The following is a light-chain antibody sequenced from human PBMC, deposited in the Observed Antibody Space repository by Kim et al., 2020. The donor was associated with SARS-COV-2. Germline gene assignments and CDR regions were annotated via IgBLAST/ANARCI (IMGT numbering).Light chain of an antibody. V-gene: IGKV3-20*01. CDR3: QQYGIATPYT. CDR2: SVS. J-gene: IGKJ2*01. Sequence: EIVLAQSPGTLSLSPGERATLSCRTSQSVCSHCLAWYQQTPGQAPRLLIYSVSNRATGIPDRFSGSGSGTDFTLTISILEPEDFAVYYCQQYGIATPYTFGQGTKPEIK. CDR1: QSVCSHC.